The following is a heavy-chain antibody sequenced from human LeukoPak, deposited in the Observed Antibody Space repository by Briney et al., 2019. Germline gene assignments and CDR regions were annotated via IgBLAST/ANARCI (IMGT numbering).Heavy chain of an antibody. CDR2: IYYSGGDT. V-gene: IGHV3-23*01. CDR3: AKDHGAAIVPRRFDS. CDR1: GFSFSSYA. D-gene: IGHD6-6*01. J-gene: IGHJ4*02. Sequence: GGSLRLSCVASGFSFSSYAMSWVRQAPGKGLEWVSTIYYSGGDTYSADSVKGRFTISRDNPGNMLYLQMNSLRVEDTAVYYCAKDHGAAIVPRRFDSWGQGTLVTVAS.